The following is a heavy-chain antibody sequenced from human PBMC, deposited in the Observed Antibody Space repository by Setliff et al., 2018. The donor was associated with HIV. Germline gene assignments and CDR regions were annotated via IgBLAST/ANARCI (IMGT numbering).Heavy chain of an antibody. CDR1: GFTFGDYA. CDR3: ASPGTYCGGDCYLKY. Sequence: GGSLRLSCTASGFTFGDYAMSWVRQAPGKGLEWVSVIYSGGSTYYADSVKGQFTISRDNSKNTLYLQMNSLRAEETALYYCASPGTYCGGDCYLKYWGQGARVTVSS. CDR2: IYSGGST. V-gene: IGHV3-66*02. D-gene: IGHD2-21*02. J-gene: IGHJ4*02.